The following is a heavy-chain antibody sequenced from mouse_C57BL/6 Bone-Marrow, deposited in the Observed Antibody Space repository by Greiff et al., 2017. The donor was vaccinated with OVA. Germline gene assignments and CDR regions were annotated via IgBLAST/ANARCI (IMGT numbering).Heavy chain of an antibody. CDR1: GYTFTSYW. CDR3: ARGGVCGNYNYFDY. CDR2: INPSSGYT. V-gene: IGHV1-7*01. D-gene: IGHD2-1*01. Sequence: QVQLKQPGAELVMPGASVKLSCKASGYTFTSYWMHWVKQRPGQGLEWIGYINPSSGYTKYNQKFKDKATLTADKSSSKAYMQLSSLTYADSAVYYCARGGVCGNYNYFDYWGQGTTLTVSS. J-gene: IGHJ2*01.